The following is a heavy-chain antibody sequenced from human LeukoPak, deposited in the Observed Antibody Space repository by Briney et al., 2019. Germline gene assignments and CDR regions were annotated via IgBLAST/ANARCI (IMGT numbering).Heavy chain of an antibody. CDR2: INQDGSEK. CDR3: ARDQAFSYYYFMDV. J-gene: IGHJ6*03. D-gene: IGHD3-3*01. CDR1: GFTFSSYA. V-gene: IGHV3-7*01. Sequence: PGRSLRLSCAASGFTFSSYAMHWVRQAPGKGLEWVANINQDGSEKYYVDSVKGRFTISRDSAKKSLYLQMNSLRAEDTAVYYCARDQAFSYYYFMDVWGKGTTVTVSS.